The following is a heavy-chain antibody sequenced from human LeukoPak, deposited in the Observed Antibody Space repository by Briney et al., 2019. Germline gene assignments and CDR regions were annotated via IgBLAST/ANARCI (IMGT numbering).Heavy chain of an antibody. V-gene: IGHV3-21*01. D-gene: IGHD5-24*01. CDR2: ITDGGSYI. CDR1: GFIFSTYS. J-gene: IGHJ4*02. Sequence: GGSLRLSCAASGFIFSTYSMDWVRQAPGKGLEWVSSITDGGSYIYYADSVKGRFAISRDNAKNSLYLQMNSLRAEDTAVYYRAKEYNGYNGVFDYWGQGTLVTVSS. CDR3: AKEYNGYNGVFDY.